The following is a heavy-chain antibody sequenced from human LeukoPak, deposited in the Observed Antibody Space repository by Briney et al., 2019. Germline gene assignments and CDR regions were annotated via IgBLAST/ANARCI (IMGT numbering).Heavy chain of an antibody. CDR1: GFTFDDYG. J-gene: IGHJ4*02. CDR2: ISGSGGST. V-gene: IGHV3-23*01. D-gene: IGHD6-19*01. Sequence: GGSLRLSCAASGFTFDDYGMSWVRQAPGKGLEWVSAISGSGGSTYYADSVKGRFTISRDNSKNTLYLQMNSLRAEDTAVYYCAKDTGYSSGWHFDYWGQGTLVTVSS. CDR3: AKDTGYSSGWHFDY.